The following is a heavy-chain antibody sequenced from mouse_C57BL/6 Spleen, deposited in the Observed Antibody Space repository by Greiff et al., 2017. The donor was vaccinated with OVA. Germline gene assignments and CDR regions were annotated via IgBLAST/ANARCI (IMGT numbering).Heavy chain of an antibody. CDR2: ISNGGGSP. Sequence: DVMLVESGGGLVQPGGSLKLSCAASGFTFSDYYMYWVRQTPEKRLAWVAYISNGGGSPSYPDTVKGRFTLPRDKAKHTLYLQMSRLKSEDTAMYYCARARDYYGSNYNYALAYWGQGTSVTVSS. J-gene: IGHJ4*01. CDR3: ARARDYYGSNYNYALAY. V-gene: IGHV5-12*01. D-gene: IGHD1-1*01. CDR1: GFTFSDYY.